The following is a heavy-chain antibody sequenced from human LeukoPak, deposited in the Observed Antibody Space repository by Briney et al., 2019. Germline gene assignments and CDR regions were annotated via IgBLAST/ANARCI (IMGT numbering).Heavy chain of an antibody. CDR2: IKPSGGST. CDR3: ARNHDYGDLRGAFDI. J-gene: IGHJ3*02. V-gene: IGHV1-46*01. CDR1: GYTFTSYY. D-gene: IGHD4-17*01. Sequence: ASVKVSCKASGYTFTSYYMHWVRQAPGQGLEWMGIIKPSGGSTSYAQKFQGRVTMTRDTSTSTVYMELSSLRSEDTAVYYCARNHDYGDLRGAFDIWGQGTMVTVSS.